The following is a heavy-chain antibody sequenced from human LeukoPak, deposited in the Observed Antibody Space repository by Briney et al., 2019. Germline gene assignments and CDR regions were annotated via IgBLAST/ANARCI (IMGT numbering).Heavy chain of an antibody. CDR2: INHSGST. CDR3: ARGPSGSYYNYFDY. D-gene: IGHD1-26*01. J-gene: IGHJ4*02. Sequence: SETLSLTCAVYGGSFSGYYWTWIRQPPGKGLEWIGEINHSGSTNYKPSLKSRVTISVDTSKNQFSLKLSSVTAADTAVYYCARGPSGSYYNYFDYWGRGTLVTVSS. V-gene: IGHV4-34*01. CDR1: GGSFSGYY.